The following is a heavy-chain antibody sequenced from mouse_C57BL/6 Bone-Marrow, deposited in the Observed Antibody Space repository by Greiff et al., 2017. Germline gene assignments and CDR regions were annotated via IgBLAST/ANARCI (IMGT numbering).Heavy chain of an antibody. Sequence: VQLKQSGAELVRPGASVKLSCTASGFNIKDDYMHWVKQRPEQGLEWIGWIDPENGDTEYASKFQGKATITADTSSNTAYLQLSSLTSEDAAVYCCTTGYYGSSYSYWGQGTTLTVSS. CDR1: GFNIKDDY. CDR3: TTGYYGSSYSY. J-gene: IGHJ2*01. V-gene: IGHV14-4*01. D-gene: IGHD1-1*01. CDR2: IDPENGDT.